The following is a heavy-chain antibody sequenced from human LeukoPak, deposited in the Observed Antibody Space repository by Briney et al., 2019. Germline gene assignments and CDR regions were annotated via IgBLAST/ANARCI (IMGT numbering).Heavy chain of an antibody. CDR1: GFTFRSYG. J-gene: IGHJ4*02. CDR2: IWNDGSNK. CDR3: ARASGPFDY. D-gene: IGHD3-10*01. V-gene: IGHV3-33*01. Sequence: SGGSLRLSCGASGFTFRSYGMHWVRQAPGKGLEWVAVIWNDGSNKYYADSVKGRFTISRDNSKNTLYLQMNSLRAEDTAVYSCARASGPFDYWGQGTLVTVSS.